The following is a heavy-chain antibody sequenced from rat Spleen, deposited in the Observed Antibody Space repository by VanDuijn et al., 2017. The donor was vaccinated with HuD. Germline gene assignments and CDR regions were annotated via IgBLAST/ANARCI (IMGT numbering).Heavy chain of an antibody. D-gene: IGHD1-3*01. V-gene: IGHV5S13*01. CDR3: ARHGGDYGSYFDY. J-gene: IGHJ2*01. CDR1: GFTFSDYG. CDR2: ISTGGTNT. Sequence: EVQLVESGGGLVQPGRSLKLSCAASGFTFSDYGVAWVRQAPTKGLEWIASISTGGTNTYYRGSVKGRFTISRDNAKNTQYLQMDSLRSEDTATYYCARHGGDYGSYFDYWGQGVMVTVSS.